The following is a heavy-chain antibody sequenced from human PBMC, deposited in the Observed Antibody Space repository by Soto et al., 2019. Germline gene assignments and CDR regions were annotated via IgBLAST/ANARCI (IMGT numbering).Heavy chain of an antibody. Sequence: QVQLVQSGAEVKKPGASVKVSCKASGYTFTSYGISWVRQAPGQGLEWMGWISAYNGNTNYAQKLQGRITMDTDTSKSTAYMELRSLRSDDTAVDYWARDWDCSGGSCYGVPEFWGQGTLVTVSS. D-gene: IGHD2-15*01. CDR3: ARDWDCSGGSCYGVPEF. V-gene: IGHV1-18*01. CDR2: ISAYNGNT. J-gene: IGHJ4*02. CDR1: GYTFTSYG.